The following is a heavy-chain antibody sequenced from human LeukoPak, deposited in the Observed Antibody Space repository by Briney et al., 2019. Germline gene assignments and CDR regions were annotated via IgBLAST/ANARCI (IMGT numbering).Heavy chain of an antibody. V-gene: IGHV3-30*02. J-gene: IGHJ3*02. CDR1: GLTFSSYG. CDR3: AKFSEYCSGGSCFDAFDI. Sequence: SGGSLRLSCAASGLTFSSYGMHWVRQAPGKGLEWVAFIRYDGSNKYYADSVKGRSTISRDNSKNTLYLQMNSLRAEDTAVYYCAKFSEYCSGGSCFDAFDIWGQGTMVTVSS. D-gene: IGHD2-15*01. CDR2: IRYDGSNK.